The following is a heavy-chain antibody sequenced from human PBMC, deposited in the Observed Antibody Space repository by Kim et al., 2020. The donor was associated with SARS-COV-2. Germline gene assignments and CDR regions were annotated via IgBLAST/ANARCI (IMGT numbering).Heavy chain of an antibody. J-gene: IGHJ5*02. CDR3: ARVGDSSSWYVNWFDP. V-gene: IGHV1-69*01. Sequence: KFQGRVTITADESTSTAYMELSSLRSEDTAVYYCARVGDSSSWYVNWFDPWGQGTLVTVSS. D-gene: IGHD6-13*01.